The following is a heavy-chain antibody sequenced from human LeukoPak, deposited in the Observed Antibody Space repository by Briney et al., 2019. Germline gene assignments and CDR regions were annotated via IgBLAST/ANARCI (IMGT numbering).Heavy chain of an antibody. Sequence: GGPLRLSCAASGFTFSSYDMHWVRQAPGKGLEWVAVISYDGTNKYYADDSVKGRFTISRDNSRDTLYLQVNSLSAEDTAVYYCAKERNYYGSGSSTDFDFWGQGTLVTVSS. D-gene: IGHD3-10*01. V-gene: IGHV3-30*18. J-gene: IGHJ4*02. CDR1: GFTFSSYD. CDR2: ISYDGTNK. CDR3: AKERNYYGSGSSTDFDF.